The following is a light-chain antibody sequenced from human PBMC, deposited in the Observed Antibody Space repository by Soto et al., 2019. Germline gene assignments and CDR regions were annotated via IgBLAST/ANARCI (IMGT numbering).Light chain of an antibody. CDR3: QNYNSAPIT. V-gene: IGKV1-27*01. CDR2: AAS. J-gene: IGKJ5*01. Sequence: DIQMTQSPSSLSASVGDRVTITCRASQGIRNYLAWYKQKPGKVPKLLIYAASTLQSGVPSRFSGSGSGTDFTLTISSLQPEDVATYYCQNYNSAPITFGQGTRLEIK. CDR1: QGIRNY.